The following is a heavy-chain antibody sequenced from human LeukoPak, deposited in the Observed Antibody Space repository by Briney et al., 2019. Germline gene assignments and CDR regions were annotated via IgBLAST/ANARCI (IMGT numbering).Heavy chain of an antibody. V-gene: IGHV4-34*01. J-gene: IGHJ3*02. CDR2: INHSGST. CDR3: ARGLYYDSSGYYLPGAFDI. D-gene: IGHD3-22*01. CDR1: GGSFSGYY. Sequence: SETLSLTCAVYGGSFSGYYWSLIRQPPGKGLEWIGEINHSGSTNYNPSLKSRVTISVDTSKNQFSLKLSSVTAADTAVYYCARGLYYDSSGYYLPGAFDIWGQGTMVTVSS.